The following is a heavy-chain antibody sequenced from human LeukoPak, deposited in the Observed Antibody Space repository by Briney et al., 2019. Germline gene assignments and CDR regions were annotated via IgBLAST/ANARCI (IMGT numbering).Heavy chain of an antibody. CDR3: AKDSGYDFEGAFDI. V-gene: IGHV3-9*01. CDR2: ISWNSGSI. CDR1: GFTFDDYA. J-gene: IGHJ3*02. D-gene: IGHD5-12*01. Sequence: PGRSLRLSCAASGFTFDDYAMHWVRHAPGKGLEWVSGISWNSGSIGYADSVKGRFTISRDNAKNSLYLQMNSLRAEDTALYYCAKDSGYDFEGAFDIWGQGTMVTVSS.